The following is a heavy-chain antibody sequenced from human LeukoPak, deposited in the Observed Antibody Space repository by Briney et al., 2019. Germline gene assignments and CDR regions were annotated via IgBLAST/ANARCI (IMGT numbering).Heavy chain of an antibody. Sequence: PGGSLRLSCEASGFTFSSYWMPWVRQTPGKGLVWVSRINGDGSDTNSADSVKGRFTISRDNAKNTLYLQMNSLRAEDTAVYYCVRGLGSGYSYAYGVYWGQGTLVTVSS. J-gene: IGHJ4*02. D-gene: IGHD5-18*01. V-gene: IGHV3-74*01. CDR2: INGDGSDT. CDR3: VRGLGSGYSYAYGVY. CDR1: GFTFSSYW.